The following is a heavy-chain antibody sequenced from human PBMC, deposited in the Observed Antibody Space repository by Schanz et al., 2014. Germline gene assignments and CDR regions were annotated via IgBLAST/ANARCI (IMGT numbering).Heavy chain of an antibody. D-gene: IGHD3-22*01. CDR1: GFTFSDSY. Sequence: PGGSLRLSCAASGFTFSDSYMSWIRPAPGKVLEWGSYVSSSSSYTHYADSVKGRFTIARDNAKNSLYLQMNSLRAEDTAVYYCTRPPHNSSGYYPFDDWGQGTLVTVSS. V-gene: IGHV3-11*03. CDR3: TRPPHNSSGYYPFDD. J-gene: IGHJ4*02. CDR2: VSSSSSYT.